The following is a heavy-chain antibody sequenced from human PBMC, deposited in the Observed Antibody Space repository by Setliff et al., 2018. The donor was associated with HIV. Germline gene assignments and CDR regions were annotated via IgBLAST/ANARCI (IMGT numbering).Heavy chain of an antibody. CDR3: ARHCSGGTRYGPDAENFLH. CDR1: GDSISTGRYY. CDR2: VFYSGGS. Sequence: PSETLSLTCTVSGDSISTGRYYWGWIRQPPGKGLEWIGSVFYSGGSYYTPSLKSRVTISVDTSTNQFFLKLSSVNAADTAVYYCARHCSGGTRYGPDAENFLHWGQGTLVTVSS. D-gene: IGHD2-15*01. J-gene: IGHJ1*01. V-gene: IGHV4-39*01.